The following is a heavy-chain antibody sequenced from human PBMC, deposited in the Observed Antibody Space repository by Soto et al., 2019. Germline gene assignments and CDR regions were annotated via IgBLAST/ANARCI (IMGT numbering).Heavy chain of an antibody. V-gene: IGHV3-53*01. CDR3: AREFSMAYCAFDI. CDR1: GFTVSSSY. CDR2: IYSGGNT. D-gene: IGHD2-8*01. Sequence: GGSLSLSCAASGFTVSSSYMSWVRQAPGKGLEWVSVIYSGGNTYYADSVQGRFTISRDNSKNTLYLQMNSLRAEDTAVYYCAREFSMAYCAFDIWGQGTMVTVSS. J-gene: IGHJ3*02.